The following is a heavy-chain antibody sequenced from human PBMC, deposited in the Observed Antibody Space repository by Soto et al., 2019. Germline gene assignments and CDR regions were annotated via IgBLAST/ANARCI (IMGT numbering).Heavy chain of an antibody. D-gene: IGHD3-22*01. V-gene: IGHV1-69*06. CDR1: GGTFSSYA. Sequence: SVKVSCKASGGTFSSYAISWVRQAPGQGLEWMGGIIPIFGTANYAQKFQGRVTITADKSTSTAYMELSSLRSEDTAVYYCARSATQDYYDSSGYGDYWGQGTLVTVSS. CDR3: ARSATQDYYDSSGYGDY. CDR2: IIPIFGTA. J-gene: IGHJ4*02.